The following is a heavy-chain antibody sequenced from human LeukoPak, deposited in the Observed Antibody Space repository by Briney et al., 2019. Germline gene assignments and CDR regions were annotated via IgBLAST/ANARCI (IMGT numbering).Heavy chain of an antibody. CDR2: IYYSGST. CDR1: GGSISGYY. V-gene: IGHV4-59*01. Sequence: SETLSLTCTVSGGSISGYYWSWIRQPPGKGLEWIGYIYYSGSTNYNPSLKSRVTISVDTSKNQFSLKLSSVTAADTAVYYCASKSSSWSGFYYGMDVWGQGTTVTVSS. D-gene: IGHD6-13*01. J-gene: IGHJ6*02. CDR3: ASKSSSWSGFYYGMDV.